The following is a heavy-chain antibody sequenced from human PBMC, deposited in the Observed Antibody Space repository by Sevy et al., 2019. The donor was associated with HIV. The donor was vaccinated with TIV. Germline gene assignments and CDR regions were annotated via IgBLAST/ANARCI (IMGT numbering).Heavy chain of an antibody. D-gene: IGHD6-13*01. CDR1: GFTLNDYY. Sequence: GGSLRLSCAASGFTLNDYYMTWIRQAPGKGLEWVSYISDSGNTIKYADSVKGRFTISRDNAKNSLYLQMNSLRAEDTAMYYCAREVSSSRGDLDNWGQGALVTVSS. J-gene: IGHJ4*02. CDR3: AREVSSSRGDLDN. V-gene: IGHV3-11*01. CDR2: ISDSGNTI.